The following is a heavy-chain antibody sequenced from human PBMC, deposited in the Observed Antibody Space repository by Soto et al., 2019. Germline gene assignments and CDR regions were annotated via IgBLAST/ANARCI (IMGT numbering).Heavy chain of an antibody. V-gene: IGHV3-21*01. Sequence: GGSLRLSCAASGFTFRSFTMNWVRQAPGKGLEWVSTISSNSAYIYYTDALRGRFTISRDNAKNSLHLQMNSLRAEDTAVYYCTRDASRDSSSRGWFDPWGPGTMVTVSS. J-gene: IGHJ5*01. CDR3: TRDASRDSSSRGWFDP. CDR1: GFTFRSFT. D-gene: IGHD6-13*01. CDR2: ISSNSAYI.